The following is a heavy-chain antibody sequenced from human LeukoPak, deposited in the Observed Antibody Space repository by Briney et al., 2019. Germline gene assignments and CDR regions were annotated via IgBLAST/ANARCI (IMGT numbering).Heavy chain of an antibody. CDR1: GYTFTDYY. CDR3: ARDPVVVVVAATPLDY. Sequence: GASVTVSCKASGYTFTDYYIHWVRQAPGQGLEWMGWINPDSGSTSYEQKFKGRVTLTRATSISTAYIELTRLTSDDTAVYYCARDPVVVVVAATPLDYWGQGTLVTVSS. D-gene: IGHD2-15*01. J-gene: IGHJ4*02. V-gene: IGHV1-2*02. CDR2: INPDSGST.